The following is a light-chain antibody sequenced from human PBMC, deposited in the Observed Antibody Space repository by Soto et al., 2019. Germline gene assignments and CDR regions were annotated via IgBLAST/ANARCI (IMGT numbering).Light chain of an antibody. J-gene: IGLJ1*01. CDR1: SSDVGGYTY. CDR3: TSYTSSNTPYG. Sequence: QSVLTQPASVSGSPGQSITICCAGTSSDVGGYTYVSWYQQHPGKAPKLMIYDVSNRPSGVSNRFSGSKSGNTASLTISGLQAEDEADYYCTSYTSSNTPYGLGGGTKVTVL. V-gene: IGLV2-14*01. CDR2: DVS.